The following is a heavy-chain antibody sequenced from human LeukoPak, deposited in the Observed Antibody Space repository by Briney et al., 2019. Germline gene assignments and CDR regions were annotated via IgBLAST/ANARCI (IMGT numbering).Heavy chain of an antibody. J-gene: IGHJ6*03. CDR3: ARDLRTGIYYYMDV. V-gene: IGHV3-30*01. Sequence: PGGSLRLSCAASGFTFSSYAMHWVRQAPGKGLEWVAVISYDGSNKYYADSVKGRFTISRDNSKNTLYLQMNSLRAEDTAVYYCARDLRTGIYYYMDVWGKGTTVTVSS. CDR1: GFTFSSYA. CDR2: ISYDGSNK. D-gene: IGHD1-14*01.